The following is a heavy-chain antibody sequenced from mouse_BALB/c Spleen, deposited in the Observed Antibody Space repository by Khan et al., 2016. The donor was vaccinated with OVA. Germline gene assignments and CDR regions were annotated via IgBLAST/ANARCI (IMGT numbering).Heavy chain of an antibody. V-gene: IGHV3-2*02. CDR2: ISSSGST. D-gene: IGHD2-3*01. J-gene: IGHJ4*01. Sequence: EVQLVESGPGLVKPSQSLSLTCTVTGYSITSDYAWNWIRQFPGNKLEWMGYISSSGSTNYNPALKSRISITRDTSKNLFFLQLNSVTTEDTATYYCARDGSRYNYAMDYWGQGTSGTVSS. CDR1: GYSITSDYA. CDR3: ARDGSRYNYAMDY.